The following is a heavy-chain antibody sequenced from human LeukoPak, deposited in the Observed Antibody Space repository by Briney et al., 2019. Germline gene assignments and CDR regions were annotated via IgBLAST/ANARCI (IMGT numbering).Heavy chain of an antibody. CDR2: IYPDDSET. CDR3: ARHSGNGPFDY. CDR1: GYLFDTFW. V-gene: IGHV5-51*01. D-gene: IGHD1-14*01. Sequence: GESLKISCKGSGYLFDTFWIGWVRQKPGKGLEWMGVIYPDDSETRYSPSFQGQVIISADKSISTAYLQWSSLKASGTATYYCARHSGNGPFDYWGQGTLVTVSS. J-gene: IGHJ4*02.